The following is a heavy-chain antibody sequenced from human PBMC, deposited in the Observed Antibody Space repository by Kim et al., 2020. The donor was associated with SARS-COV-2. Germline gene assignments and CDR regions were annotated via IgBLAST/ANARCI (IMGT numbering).Heavy chain of an antibody. CDR1: GDSIRNSNYY. CDR2: IYYAGST. CDR3: VRLPKYSSSDY. V-gene: IGHV4-39*01. D-gene: IGHD6-6*01. Sequence: SETLSLTCTVSGDSIRNSNYYWGWVRQPPGKGLEWIGSIYYAGSTYYNPPLRSRVTISVDTSKNQFSLKLNSVTAADTAVYYCVRLPKYSSSDYLGQGTL. J-gene: IGHJ4*02.